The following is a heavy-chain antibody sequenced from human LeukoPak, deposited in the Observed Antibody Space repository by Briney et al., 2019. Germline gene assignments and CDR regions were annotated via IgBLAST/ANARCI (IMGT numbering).Heavy chain of an antibody. CDR2: INSDGSST. J-gene: IGHJ3*02. CDR3: ATTTLPTGTDNAFDI. Sequence: GGSLRLSCEGSGFRFDDAGMSWVRQAPRKGLVWVSRINSDGSSTSYADSVKGRFTISRDNAKNTLYLQMNSLRAEDTAVYYCATTTLPTGTDNAFDIWGQGTMVTVSS. D-gene: IGHD1-1*01. CDR1: GFRFDDAG. V-gene: IGHV3-74*01.